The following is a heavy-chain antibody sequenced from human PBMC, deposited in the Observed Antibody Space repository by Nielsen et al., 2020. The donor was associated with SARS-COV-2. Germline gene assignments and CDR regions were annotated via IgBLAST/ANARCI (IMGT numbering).Heavy chain of an antibody. Sequence: EGSLRLSCAASGFTFSSYSMNWVRQAPGKGLEWVSYISSSSSTIYYADSVKGRFTISRDNAKNSLYLQMNSLRDEDTAVYYCARGGGIVVVPAAIRYWGQGTLVTVSS. CDR1: GFTFSSYS. V-gene: IGHV3-48*02. D-gene: IGHD2-2*01. CDR2: ISSSSSTI. CDR3: ARGGGIVVVPAAIRY. J-gene: IGHJ4*02.